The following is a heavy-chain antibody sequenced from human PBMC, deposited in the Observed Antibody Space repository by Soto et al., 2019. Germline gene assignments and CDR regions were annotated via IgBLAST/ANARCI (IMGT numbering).Heavy chain of an antibody. Sequence: GGSLRLSCAASGFTFYTAWLNWVRQAPGKGLEWVGHIKSKNDGETTDYAAPVKGRFTISRDDSINTLYLQMNSLKTDDTAVYYCVTDTRGSWGQGTLVTVSS. CDR1: GFTFYTAW. CDR2: IKSKNDGETT. J-gene: IGHJ5*02. V-gene: IGHV3-15*07. D-gene: IGHD3-3*01. CDR3: VTDTRGS.